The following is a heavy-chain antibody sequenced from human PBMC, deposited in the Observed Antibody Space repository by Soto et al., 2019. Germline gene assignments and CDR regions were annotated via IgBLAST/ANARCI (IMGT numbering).Heavy chain of an antibody. CDR3: ARGGGVGATLYYFDY. Sequence: VKVSCKDSGGRLSVYVISWGRQTTVQGLEWMGGIIPIFGTANYAQKFQGRVTITADESTSTAYMELSSLRSEDTAVYYCARGGGVGATLYYFDYWGQGTLVTVSS. CDR1: GGRLSVYV. D-gene: IGHD1-26*01. J-gene: IGHJ4*02. CDR2: IIPIFGTA. V-gene: IGHV1-69*13.